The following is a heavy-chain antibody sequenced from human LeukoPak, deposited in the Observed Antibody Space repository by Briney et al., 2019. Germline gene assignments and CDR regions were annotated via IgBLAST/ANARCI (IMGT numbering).Heavy chain of an antibody. Sequence: SETLSLTCTVSGGSISSYYWSWIRQPPGKGLEWIGYVHYSGSTNYNRTLRSRVTISADTSKNQFSLKLSSVTAADTAVYYCAREAAPPHNRWYSFDSWGQGTLVTISS. V-gene: IGHV4-59*01. CDR3: AREAAPPHNRWYSFDS. J-gene: IGHJ4*02. CDR1: GGSISSYY. CDR2: VHYSGST. D-gene: IGHD2-15*01.